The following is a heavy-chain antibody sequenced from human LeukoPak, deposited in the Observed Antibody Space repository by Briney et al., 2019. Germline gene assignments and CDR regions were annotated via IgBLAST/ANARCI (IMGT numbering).Heavy chain of an antibody. V-gene: IGHV4-39*01. D-gene: IGHD2-15*01. J-gene: IGHJ4*02. Sequence: SETLSLTCTVSDGSVRTSNYFWGWIRQPPGKGLEWIGSIYYSGDTYYNPSLKSRVTISVDTSKNQFSLRLSSVTAADTAVYFCARHDPYQGLLDWGQGALVTVSS. CDR1: DGSVRTSNYF. CDR2: IYYSGDT. CDR3: ARHDPYQGLLD.